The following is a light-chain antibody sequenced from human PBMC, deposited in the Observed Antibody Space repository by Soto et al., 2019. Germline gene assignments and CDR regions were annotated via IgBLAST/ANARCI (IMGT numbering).Light chain of an antibody. CDR1: SSNIGANS. CDR3: AAWDSSLSAGV. CDR2: DNN. Sequence: QAVLTQPPSGSAAPRQKVTISCSGSSSNIGANSVSWYQQVPGTAPKLLIYDNNKRPSGIPDRFSGSKSGTSATLGITGPQTGDEADYYCAAWDSSLSAGVFGTGTKLTVL. V-gene: IGLV1-51*01. J-gene: IGLJ1*01.